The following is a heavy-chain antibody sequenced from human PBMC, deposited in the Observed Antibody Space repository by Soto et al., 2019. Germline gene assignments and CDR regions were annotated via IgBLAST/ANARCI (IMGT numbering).Heavy chain of an antibody. D-gene: IGHD3-22*01. J-gene: IGHJ4*02. CDR3: AREYSSGYYI. CDR1: GFTVSSNY. Sequence: GGSLRLSCAASGFTVSSNYMSWARQAPGKGLEWVSVIYSGGSTYYADSVKGRFTISRDNSKNTLYLQMKSLRAEDKAVYYCAREYSSGYYIWGQGTLVTVSS. V-gene: IGHV3-53*01. CDR2: IYSGGST.